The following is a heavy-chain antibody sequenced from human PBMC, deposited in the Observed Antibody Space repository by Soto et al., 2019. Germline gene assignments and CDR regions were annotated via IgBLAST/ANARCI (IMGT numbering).Heavy chain of an antibody. CDR1: GFTFSSYS. CDR3: ARDKVGMGDYFDY. V-gene: IGHV3-21*01. D-gene: IGHD1-26*01. Sequence: EVQLVESGGGLVKPGGSLRLSCAASGFTFSSYSMNWVRQAPGRGLEWVASISSTSSYIYYADSVKGRFTISRDNARNSLDLQMNSLRAEDTALYYCARDKVGMGDYFDYWGQGTLVTVSS. CDR2: ISSTSSYI. J-gene: IGHJ4*02.